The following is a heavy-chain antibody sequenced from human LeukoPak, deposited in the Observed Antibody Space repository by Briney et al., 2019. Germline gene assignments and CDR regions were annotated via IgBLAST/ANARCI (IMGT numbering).Heavy chain of an antibody. CDR1: GFTFSSYA. J-gene: IGHJ4*02. V-gene: IGHV3-23*01. D-gene: IGHD2-8*01. Sequence: GGSLRLSCAASGFTFSSYAMSWVRQAPGKGLEWVSAISGSGGSTYYADSVEGRFTISRDNSKNTLYLKMNSLRAEDTAVYYCAKGIVLMVYGLFDYWGQGTLVTVSS. CDR2: ISGSGGST. CDR3: AKGIVLMVYGLFDY.